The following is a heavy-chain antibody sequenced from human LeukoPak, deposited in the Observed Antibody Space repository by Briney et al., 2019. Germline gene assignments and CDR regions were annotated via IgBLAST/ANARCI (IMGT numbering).Heavy chain of an antibody. J-gene: IGHJ4*02. CDR3: ARHYRNYWEPQDS. CDR2: IYYSGNT. CDR1: GGSITSYY. V-gene: IGHV4-39*01. D-gene: IGHD1-1*01. Sequence: SETLSLTCTVSGGSITSYYWSWIRQPPGKGLEWIGSIYYSGNTYYNPSLKSRVTISVDTSKNQFSLKLSSVTAADTAVYYCARHYRNYWEPQDSWGQGTLVTVSS.